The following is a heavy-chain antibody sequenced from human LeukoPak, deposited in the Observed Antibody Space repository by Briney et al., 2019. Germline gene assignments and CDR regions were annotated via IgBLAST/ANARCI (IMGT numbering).Heavy chain of an antibody. CDR1: GFTFSSYA. V-gene: IGHV3-30-3*01. CDR3: ARDGPDRGPDLGYCSSTSCPNFDY. J-gene: IGHJ4*02. Sequence: GGSLRLSCAASGFTFSSYAMHWVRQAPGKGLEWVAVISYDGSNKYYADSVKGRFTISRDNSKNTLYLQMNSLRAEDTAVYYCARDGPDRGPDLGYCSSTSCPNFDYWGQGTLVTVSS. D-gene: IGHD2-2*01. CDR2: ISYDGSNK.